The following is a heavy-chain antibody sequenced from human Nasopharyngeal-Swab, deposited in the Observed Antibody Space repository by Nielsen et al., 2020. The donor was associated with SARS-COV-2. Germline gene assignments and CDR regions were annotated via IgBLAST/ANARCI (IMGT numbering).Heavy chain of an antibody. Sequence: SLKISCAASGFTFDDYAMHWVRLAPGKGLEWVSGMGWNTNNKGYADSVKGRFTISRDNARNSLSLEMNSLRDEDTALYYCVKDRWAIAGAGSVLDSWGQGTLVTVSS. CDR1: GFTFDDYA. CDR2: MGWNTNNK. V-gene: IGHV3-9*01. D-gene: IGHD6-13*01. CDR3: VKDRWAIAGAGSVLDS. J-gene: IGHJ4*02.